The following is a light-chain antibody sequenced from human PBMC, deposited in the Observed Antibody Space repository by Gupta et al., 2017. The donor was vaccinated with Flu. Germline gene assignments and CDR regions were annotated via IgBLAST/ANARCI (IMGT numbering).Light chain of an antibody. Sequence: DRVNFAYRATQYISNYLNWYQQKTGKAPHLLILSASSLQSGVPSRFSGSGSGTDFTLTISGLQAEDFTTYYCQQSFTIPRTFGQGTRLELK. CDR2: SAS. V-gene: IGKV1-39*01. CDR1: QYISNY. CDR3: QQSFTIPRT. J-gene: IGKJ2*01.